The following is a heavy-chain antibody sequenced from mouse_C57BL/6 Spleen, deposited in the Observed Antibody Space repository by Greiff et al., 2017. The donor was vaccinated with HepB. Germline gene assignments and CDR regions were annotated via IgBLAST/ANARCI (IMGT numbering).Heavy chain of an antibody. CDR2: ISSGGSYT. CDR1: GFTFSSYG. D-gene: IGHD2-5*01. Sequence: EVMLVESGGDLVKPGGSLKLSCAASGFTFSSYGMSWVRQTPDKRLEWVATISSGGSYTYYPDSVKGRFTISRDNAKNTLYLQMSSLKSEDTAMYYCARHEYYSNFYWYFDVWGTGTTVTVSS. CDR3: ARHEYYSNFYWYFDV. V-gene: IGHV5-6*01. J-gene: IGHJ1*03.